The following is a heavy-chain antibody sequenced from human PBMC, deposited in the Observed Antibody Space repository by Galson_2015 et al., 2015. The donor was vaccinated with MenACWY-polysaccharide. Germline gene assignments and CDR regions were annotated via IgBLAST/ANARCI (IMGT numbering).Heavy chain of an antibody. CDR1: GFSFSSYG. D-gene: IGHD4-23*01. CDR3: VNDVDRVPLGPPVVAFDT. CDR2: ISASHDSK. J-gene: IGHJ3*02. V-gene: IGHV3-23*01. Sequence: SLRLSCAGSGFSFSSYGMSWVRQAPGKGLEWVSSISASHDSKYYADSVEGRFTISRDNSKKTLFLQMNSLRAEDTALYYCVNDVDRVPLGPPVVAFDTGGQGTMVIVSS.